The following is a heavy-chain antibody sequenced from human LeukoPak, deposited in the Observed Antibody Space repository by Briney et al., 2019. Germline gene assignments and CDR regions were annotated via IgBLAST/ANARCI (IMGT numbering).Heavy chain of an antibody. Sequence: GGSLRLSCAASGFTFSSYAMSWVRQAPGKGLEWVSAISGSGGSTYYPDSVKGRFTISRDNSKNTLYLQMNSLRAEDTAVYYCAKAKGIMITFGGVIPTDYWGQGTLVTVSS. J-gene: IGHJ4*02. D-gene: IGHD3-16*02. CDR1: GFTFSSYA. CDR2: ISGSGGST. CDR3: AKAKGIMITFGGVIPTDY. V-gene: IGHV3-23*01.